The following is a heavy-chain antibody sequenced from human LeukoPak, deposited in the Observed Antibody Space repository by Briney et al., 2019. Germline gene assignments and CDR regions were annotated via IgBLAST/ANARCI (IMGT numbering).Heavy chain of an antibody. J-gene: IGHJ6*02. CDR1: GFTFSSYS. Sequence: GGSLRLSCAASGFTFSSYSMNWVCQAPGKGLEWVSSISSSSSYIYYADSVKGRFTISRDNTKNSLYLQMSSLRAEDTAVYYCARDNYYGMDVWGQGTTVTVSS. CDR3: ARDNYYGMDV. CDR2: ISSSSSYI. V-gene: IGHV3-21*01.